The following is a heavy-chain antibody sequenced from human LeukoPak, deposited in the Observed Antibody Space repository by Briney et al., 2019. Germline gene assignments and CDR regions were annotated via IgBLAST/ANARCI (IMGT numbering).Heavy chain of an antibody. Sequence: PGGSLRLSCAASGFTFSSYRMNWVRQAPGKGLEWVSSISSSSSYIYYADSVKGRFTISRDNAKNSLYLQMNSLRAEDTAVYYCAREGGDYVAPFDYWGQGTLVTVSS. CDR1: GFTFSSYR. J-gene: IGHJ4*02. D-gene: IGHD4-17*01. CDR3: AREGGDYVAPFDY. CDR2: ISSSSSYI. V-gene: IGHV3-21*01.